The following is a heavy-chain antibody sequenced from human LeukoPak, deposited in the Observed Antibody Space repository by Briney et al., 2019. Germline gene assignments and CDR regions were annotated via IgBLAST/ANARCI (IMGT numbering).Heavy chain of an antibody. V-gene: IGHV3-21*01. Sequence: PGGSLRLSCAASGFTFSSYSMNWVRQAPGKGLEWVSSISSSSSYIYYADSVKGRFTISRDNAKNSLYLQMNSLRAEDTAVYYCARDGYCSGGSCYSGGTSPIDYWGQGTLVTVSS. CDR3: ARDGYCSGGSCYSGGTSPIDY. D-gene: IGHD2-15*01. J-gene: IGHJ4*02. CDR1: GFTFSSYS. CDR2: ISSSSSYI.